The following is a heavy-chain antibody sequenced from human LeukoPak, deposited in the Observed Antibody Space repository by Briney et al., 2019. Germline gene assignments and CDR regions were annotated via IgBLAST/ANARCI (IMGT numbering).Heavy chain of an antibody. CDR2: ISASGGST. V-gene: IGHV3-23*01. J-gene: IGHJ5*02. CDR3: AQDRACTSTSCFLDWFDP. D-gene: IGHD2-2*01. CDR1: GFTFSSYA. Sequence: PGGSLRLSCATSGFTFSSYAMSWVRQVPGKGLEWVSAISASGGSTYYADSVKGRFTISRDNSKNTLYLQMNSLRAEDTAVYYYAQDRACTSTSCFLDWFDPWGQGTLVTVSS.